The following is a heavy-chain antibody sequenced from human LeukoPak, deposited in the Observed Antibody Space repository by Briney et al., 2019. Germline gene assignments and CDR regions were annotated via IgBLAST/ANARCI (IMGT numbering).Heavy chain of an antibody. CDR1: GGSISSYY. J-gene: IGHJ3*02. CDR2: IYYSGST. CDR3: ARVNWGWYAFDI. D-gene: IGHD7-27*01. V-gene: IGHV4-59*01. Sequence: SETLSLTCTVSGGSISSYYWSWIRQPPGKGLEWIGYIYYSGSTNYNPSLKSRVTISVKTSKNQFSLKLSSVTAADTAVYYCARVNWGWYAFDIWGQGTMVTVSS.